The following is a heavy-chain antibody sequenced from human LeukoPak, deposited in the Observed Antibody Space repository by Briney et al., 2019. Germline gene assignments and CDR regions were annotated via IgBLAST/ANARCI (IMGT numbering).Heavy chain of an antibody. CDR1: GFTFDDYA. D-gene: IGHD3-10*01. V-gene: IGHV3-9*03. J-gene: IGHJ4*02. CDR2: ISWNSGSI. CDR3: AKGYGSGSYYNPYYFDY. Sequence: GGSLRPSCAASGFTFDDYAMHWVRQAPGKGLEWVSGISWNSGSIGYADSVKGRFTISRDNAKNSLYLQMNSLRAEDMASYYCAKGYGSGSYYNPYYFDYWGQGTLVTVSS.